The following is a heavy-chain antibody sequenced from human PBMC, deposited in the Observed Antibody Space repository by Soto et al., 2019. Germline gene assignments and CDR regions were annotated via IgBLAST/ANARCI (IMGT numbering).Heavy chain of an antibody. CDR2: ISWNSGSI. Sequence: SLRLSCAASGLTFADYAMHWVRQAPGKGLEWVSGISWNSGSIGYADSVKGRFTISRDNAKNAQDLQMNSLRAEETALYYCAKGGGYSGYGSDAFDIWGQGTMVTVSS. D-gene: IGHD5-12*01. V-gene: IGHV3-9*01. CDR3: AKGGGYSGYGSDAFDI. CDR1: GLTFADYA. J-gene: IGHJ3*02.